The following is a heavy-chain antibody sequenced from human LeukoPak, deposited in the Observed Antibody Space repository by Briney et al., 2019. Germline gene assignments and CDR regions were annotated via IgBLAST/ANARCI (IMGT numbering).Heavy chain of an antibody. CDR2: IYHSGDT. J-gene: IGHJ4*02. D-gene: IGHD6-19*01. CDR1: GYSITSGYY. V-gene: IGHV4-38-2*02. Sequence: PSETLSLTCTVPGYSITSGYYWGWIRQPPGKGLEWIGSIYHSGDTYYNPSLKSRVTISVDTSKNQFSLKLDSVTAADTAVYYCAKGTSSGWYYFDYWGQGTLVTVSS. CDR3: AKGTSSGWYYFDY.